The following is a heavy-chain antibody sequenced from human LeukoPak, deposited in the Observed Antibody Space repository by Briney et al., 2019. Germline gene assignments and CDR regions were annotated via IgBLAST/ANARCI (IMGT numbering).Heavy chain of an antibody. V-gene: IGHV1-69*04. Sequence: ASVKVSCKASGGTFGNYGFNWVRQAPGQGLEWMGRIIPSFGIANYAQKFQGNVTISADPTTTTVYMDLHSLRSEDTAIYYYTNIDYWGQGTLVTVSS. CDR1: GGTFGNYG. J-gene: IGHJ4*02. CDR3: TNIDY. CDR2: IIPSFGIA.